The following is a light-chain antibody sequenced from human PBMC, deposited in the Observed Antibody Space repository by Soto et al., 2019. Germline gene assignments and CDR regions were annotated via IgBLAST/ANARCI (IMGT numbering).Light chain of an antibody. CDR2: GAS. CDR1: QSVSSN. CDR3: QQYNNWPGYT. J-gene: IGKJ2*01. V-gene: IGKV3-15*01. Sequence: EIVMTQSPATLSVSPGERVTLSCRASQSVSSNLAWYQQKPGQTPRLLIYGASTRASGVPARFSGSGSGTEFTLTISGLLSEDFAVYYCQQYNNWPGYTFGPGTKLEIK.